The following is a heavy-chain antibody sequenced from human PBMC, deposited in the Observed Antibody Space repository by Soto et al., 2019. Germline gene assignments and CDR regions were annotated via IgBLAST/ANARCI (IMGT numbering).Heavy chain of an antibody. Sequence: GGSLRLSCSASGFTVNSYAMHWVRQAPGKGLEFVSAISSYGADTYYADSVKGRFAISRDNSKNTLYLQMSSLRAEDTALYYCVKEGYMRSDWYGQFDYWGQGALVTVSS. D-gene: IGHD6-19*01. CDR2: ISSYGADT. V-gene: IGHV3-64D*06. CDR1: GFTVNSYA. J-gene: IGHJ4*02. CDR3: VKEGYMRSDWYGQFDY.